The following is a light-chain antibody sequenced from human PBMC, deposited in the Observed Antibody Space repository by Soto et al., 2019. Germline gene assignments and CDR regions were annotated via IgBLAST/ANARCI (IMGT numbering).Light chain of an antibody. CDR3: QQYGDSSLT. Sequence: EIVLTQSPATLSLSPGVRATLSCLASQSVSSYLAWYQQKPGQAPRLLIYGASSRATGIPDRFSGSGSGTDFTLTISRLEPEDFAVYYCQQYGDSSLTFGGGTKVDIK. V-gene: IGKV3-20*01. J-gene: IGKJ4*01. CDR2: GAS. CDR1: QSVSSY.